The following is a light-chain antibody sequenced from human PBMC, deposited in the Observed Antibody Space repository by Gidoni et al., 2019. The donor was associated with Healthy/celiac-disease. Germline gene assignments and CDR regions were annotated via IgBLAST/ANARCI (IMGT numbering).Light chain of an antibody. CDR2: EGS. J-gene: IGLJ1*01. CDR1: SSDVGSSNL. Sequence: QSALTQPASVSGPPGQSITISCTGTSSDVGSSNLVSWYQQHPGKAPKLMIYEGSKRPSGVSNRFSGSKSGNTASLTISGLQAEDEADYYCCSYAGSSTFVFGTGTKVTVL. CDR3: CSYAGSSTFV. V-gene: IGLV2-23*01.